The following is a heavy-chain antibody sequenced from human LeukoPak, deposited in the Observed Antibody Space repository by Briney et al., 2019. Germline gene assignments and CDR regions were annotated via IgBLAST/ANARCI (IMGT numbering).Heavy chain of an antibody. CDR1: GFTFSSYG. D-gene: IGHD6-19*01. J-gene: IGHJ4*02. Sequence: GGSLRLSCAAFGFTFSSYGMHWVRQAPGKGLEWVAVIWYDGSNKYYADSVKGRFTISRDNSKNTLYLQMNSLRAEDTAVYYCAREIAVAGTVDYWGQGTLVTVSS. CDR3: AREIAVAGTVDY. CDR2: IWYDGSNK. V-gene: IGHV3-33*01.